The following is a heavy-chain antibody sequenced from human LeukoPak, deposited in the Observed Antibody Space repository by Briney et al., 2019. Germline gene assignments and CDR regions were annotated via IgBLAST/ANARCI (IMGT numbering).Heavy chain of an antibody. D-gene: IGHD3-10*02. J-gene: IGHJ1*01. V-gene: IGHV1-46*01. Sequence: ASVKVSCKASGYTFTSYYIHWVRQAPGQGVEWMGIINPSGGSTSYPQKFQDRVTMTRDTSTSTVYMELSSLKSDDTAIYYCARGVFGELEKLMFQHWGQGTLVTVSS. CDR2: INPSGGST. CDR3: ARGVFGELEKLMFQH. CDR1: GYTFTSYY.